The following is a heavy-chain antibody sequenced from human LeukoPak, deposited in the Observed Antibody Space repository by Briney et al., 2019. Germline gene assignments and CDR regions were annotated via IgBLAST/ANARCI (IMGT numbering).Heavy chain of an antibody. J-gene: IGHJ4*02. Sequence: ASVKVSCKASGYTFTSYGISWVRPAPGQGLEWMGWISAYSGNTNYAQNLQGRVTMTTDTSTSTAYMELRSLRSDDTAVYYCARARGDILSGYYIFWGQGTLVTVSS. CDR1: GYTFTSYG. D-gene: IGHD3-9*01. V-gene: IGHV1-18*01. CDR3: ARARGDILSGYYIF. CDR2: ISAYSGNT.